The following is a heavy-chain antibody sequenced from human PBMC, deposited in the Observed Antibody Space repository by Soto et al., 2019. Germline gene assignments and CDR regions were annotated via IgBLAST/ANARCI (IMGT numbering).Heavy chain of an antibody. V-gene: IGHV3-33*01. CDR3: AIDRAYQNYYYMDV. CDR2: IWYDGSNK. CDR1: GFTFSSYG. D-gene: IGHD2-2*01. Sequence: GGSLRLSCAASGFTFSSYGMHWVRQAPGKGLEWVAVIWYDGSNKYYADSVKGRFTISRDNSKNTLYLQMNSLRAADTAVYYCAIDRAYQNYYYMDVWGKGTTVTVSS. J-gene: IGHJ6*03.